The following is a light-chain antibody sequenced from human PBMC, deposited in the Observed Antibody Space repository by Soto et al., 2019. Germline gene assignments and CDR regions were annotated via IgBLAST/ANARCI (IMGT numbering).Light chain of an antibody. CDR2: DTT. V-gene: IGLV7-46*01. CDR3: LVSYSVARRV. J-gene: IGLJ2*01. Sequence: QAVVTQEPSLTVSPGGTVTLTCGSSTGAITSGHYPYWFQQKPGQAPRTLIYDTTNKLSWTPARFSGSLLGGKAALTLAGAQPEDEAEYFRLVSYSVARRVFGGGTKLTVL. CDR1: TGAITSGHY.